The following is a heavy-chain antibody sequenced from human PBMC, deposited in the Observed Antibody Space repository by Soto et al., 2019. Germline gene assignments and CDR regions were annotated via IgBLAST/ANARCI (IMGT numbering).Heavy chain of an antibody. D-gene: IGHD6-13*01. CDR2: INPNSGCT. CDR3: ARAALLNSSSLDY. V-gene: IGHV1-2*04. Sequence: QVQLVQSGAEVKKPGASVKVSCKASGYTFTGYYMHSVRQAPRQAPEWMGWINPNSGCTNYAQQFQGWVTMTRDTGITTGFVGLKSVRSVDTAMYWFARAALLNSSSLDYCGRGTLFTLAS. J-gene: IGHJ4*02. CDR1: GYTFTGYY.